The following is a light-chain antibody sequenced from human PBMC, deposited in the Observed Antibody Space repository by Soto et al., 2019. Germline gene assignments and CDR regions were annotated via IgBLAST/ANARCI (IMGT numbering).Light chain of an antibody. CDR1: QSVFSS. V-gene: IGKV3-20*01. CDR2: ATS. Sequence: EIVMTQSPATLSVSPGERATLSCRASQSVFSSLAWYQQKPGQAPRLLIYATSNRATGIPDRFSGSGSGTDFTLTINRLAPEDFAVYYCQQYGSSPWTFGQGTKVDIK. CDR3: QQYGSSPWT. J-gene: IGKJ1*01.